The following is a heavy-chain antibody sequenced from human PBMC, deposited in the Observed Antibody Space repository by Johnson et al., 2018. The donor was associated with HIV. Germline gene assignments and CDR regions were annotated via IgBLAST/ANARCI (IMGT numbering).Heavy chain of an antibody. CDR1: GFSFSDAW. CDR2: IKRKADGGTT. CDR3: AREGGQWLVLVDAFDI. V-gene: IGHV3-15*01. Sequence: VQLVESGGGLVQPGGSLRLSCTVSGFSFSDAWMSWVRQAPGKGLEWVGRIKRKADGGTTDYAAPVKGRFSISRDNSKNTLYLQMNSLRAEDTAVYYCAREGGQWLVLVDAFDIWGQGTMVTVSS. J-gene: IGHJ3*02. D-gene: IGHD6-19*01.